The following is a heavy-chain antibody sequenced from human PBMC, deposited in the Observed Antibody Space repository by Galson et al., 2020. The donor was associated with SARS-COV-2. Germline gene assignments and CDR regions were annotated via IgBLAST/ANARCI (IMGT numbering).Heavy chain of an antibody. CDR1: GFTFSSYG. J-gene: IGHJ4*02. D-gene: IGHD3-10*01. Sequence: GESLKISCAASGFTFSSYGMHWVRQAPGKGLEWVAVIWYDGSNKYYADSVKGRFTISRDNSKNTLYLQMNSLRAEDTAVYYCATTYYYGSGFDYWGQGILVTVSS. V-gene: IGHV3-33*01. CDR3: ATTYYYGSGFDY. CDR2: IWYDGSNK.